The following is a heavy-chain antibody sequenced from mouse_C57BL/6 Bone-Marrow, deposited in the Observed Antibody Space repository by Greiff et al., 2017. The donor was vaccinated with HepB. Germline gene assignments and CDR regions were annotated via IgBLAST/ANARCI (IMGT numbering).Heavy chain of an antibody. J-gene: IGHJ1*03. Sequence: VQLQESGPGLVAPSQSLSITCTVSGFSLTSYGVHWVRQPPGKGLEWLVVIWSDGSTTYNSALKSRLSISKDNSKSQVFLKMNSLQTDDTAMYYCARHGSSYDYWYFDVWGTGTTVTVSS. CDR1: GFSLTSYG. CDR2: IWSDGST. V-gene: IGHV2-6-1*01. D-gene: IGHD1-1*01. CDR3: ARHGSSYDYWYFDV.